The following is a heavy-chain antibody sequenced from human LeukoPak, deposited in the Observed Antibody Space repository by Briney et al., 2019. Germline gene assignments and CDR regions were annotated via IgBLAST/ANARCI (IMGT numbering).Heavy chain of an antibody. V-gene: IGHV1-69*13. CDR2: IIPIFGTA. Sequence: ASVTVSCTASGGTFSSYAISWVRQAPGQGLEWMGGIIPIFGTANYAQKFQGRVTITADESTSTAYMELSSLRSEDTAVYYYARVVFRNYYDSSGYSFSPLGMDYWGQGTLVTVSS. D-gene: IGHD3-22*01. CDR1: GGTFSSYA. J-gene: IGHJ4*02. CDR3: ARVVFRNYYDSSGYSFSPLGMDY.